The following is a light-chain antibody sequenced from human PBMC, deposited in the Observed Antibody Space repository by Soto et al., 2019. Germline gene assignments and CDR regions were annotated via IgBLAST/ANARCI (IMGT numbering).Light chain of an antibody. J-gene: IGKJ4*01. CDR1: QSLVHSDGNTY. CDR2: NAS. CDR3: MQATHWPPLT. Sequence: VVMTQSPLSLPVTLGQPASISCRSSQSLVHSDGNTYLNWFQQRPGQSPRRLIYNASYQDSGVPVRFTGRGSGTDFTLKISREEAEDIGDYYCMQATHWPPLTFVGGTKMEIK. V-gene: IGKV2-30*02.